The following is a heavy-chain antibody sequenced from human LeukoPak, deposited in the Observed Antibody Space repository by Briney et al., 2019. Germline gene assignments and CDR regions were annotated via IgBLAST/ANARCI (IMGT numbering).Heavy chain of an antibody. V-gene: IGHV1-69*04. CDR3: ARDGSGSIVYYGMDV. CDR1: GGTFSSYA. D-gene: IGHD3-10*01. CDR2: IIPILGIA. J-gene: IGHJ6*02. Sequence: SVKVSCKASGGTFSSYAISWVRQAPGQGLEWMGRIIPILGIANYAQKFQGRVTITADKSTSTAYMELSSLRSEDTAVYYCARDGSGSIVYYGMDVWGQGTTVSVSS.